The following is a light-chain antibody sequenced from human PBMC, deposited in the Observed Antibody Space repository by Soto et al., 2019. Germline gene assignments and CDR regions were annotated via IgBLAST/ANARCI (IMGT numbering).Light chain of an antibody. CDR3: QQRSNWPPYT. Sequence: EIVLTQSPATLSLSPGERATLSCRASQSVSSYLAWYQQKPGQAPRLLIYDASNRATGIPARFSGSGSGTDCTLTISSLETEDFGVYYCQQRSNWPPYTFGQGTKLEIK. V-gene: IGKV3-11*01. CDR2: DAS. CDR1: QSVSSY. J-gene: IGKJ2*01.